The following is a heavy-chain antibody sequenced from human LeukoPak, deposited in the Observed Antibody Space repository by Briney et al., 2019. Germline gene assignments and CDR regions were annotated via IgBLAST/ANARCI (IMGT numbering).Heavy chain of an antibody. V-gene: IGHV3-30-3*01. J-gene: IGHJ4*02. D-gene: IGHD4-17*01. CDR3: AREDYGRYYFDY. Sequence: PGRSLRLSCAASGFTFRSYAMHWVRQAPGKGLEWVAIISYDGSNKYYADSVKGRFTISRDNSKNTLYLQMSSLRAEDTAVYYCAREDYGRYYFDYWGQGTLVTVSS. CDR2: ISYDGSNK. CDR1: GFTFRSYA.